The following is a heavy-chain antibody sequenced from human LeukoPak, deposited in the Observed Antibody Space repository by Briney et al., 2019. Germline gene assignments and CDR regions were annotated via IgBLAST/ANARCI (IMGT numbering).Heavy chain of an antibody. Sequence: GGSLRLSCAASGFIFSNYNMNWVRQTPGKGLEWLSYISSSSGTIYYADSVKGRFTISGDNAKNSLYLQMNSLRAEDTAVYYCARALGYSYGYTVDYWGQGTLVTVSS. V-gene: IGHV3-48*01. CDR2: ISSSSGTI. J-gene: IGHJ4*02. CDR3: ARALGYSYGYTVDY. D-gene: IGHD5-18*01. CDR1: GFIFSNYN.